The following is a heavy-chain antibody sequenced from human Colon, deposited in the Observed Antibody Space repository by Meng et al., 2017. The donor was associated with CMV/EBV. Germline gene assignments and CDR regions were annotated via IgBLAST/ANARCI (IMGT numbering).Heavy chain of an antibody. CDR2: INNDGSRA. CDR1: GFTISSKW. CDR3: ARDTEGY. Sequence: SLRLSCAASGFTISSKWMHWVRQVPGKGLVWVSGINNDGSRATYADFVEGHFNISRDNAKNTAYLEMNSLRPEDAAIYYCARDTEGYWGQGTLVTVSS. D-gene: IGHD1-14*01. V-gene: IGHV3-74*03. J-gene: IGHJ4*02.